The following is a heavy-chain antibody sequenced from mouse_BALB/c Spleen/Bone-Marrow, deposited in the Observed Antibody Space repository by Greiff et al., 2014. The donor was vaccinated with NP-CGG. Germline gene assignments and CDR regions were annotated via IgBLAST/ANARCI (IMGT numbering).Heavy chain of an antibody. CDR3: ARAAYYRYDEGAWFAY. CDR2: INPSSGYT. Sequence: QVQLQQSGAELARPGASVKMSCKASGYTFTGYTMHWVKQRPGQGLEWIGYINPSSGYTNYNQKFKDKATLTADKSSSTAYMQLSSLTSEDSAVYYCARAAYYRYDEGAWFAYWGQGTLVTVSA. J-gene: IGHJ3*01. D-gene: IGHD2-14*01. V-gene: IGHV1-4*01. CDR1: GYTFTGYT.